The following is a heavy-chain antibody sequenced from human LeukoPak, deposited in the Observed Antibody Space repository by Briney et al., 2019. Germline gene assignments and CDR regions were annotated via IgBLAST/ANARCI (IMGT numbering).Heavy chain of an antibody. CDR3: ARDTPAAGAFNFDY. Sequence: VASVKVSCKASGYTFTSYGISWVRQAPGQGLEWMGWINPNSGGTNYAQKFQGRVTMTRDTSISTAYMELSRLRSDDTAVYYCARDTPAAGAFNFDYWGQGTLVTVSS. CDR2: INPNSGGT. D-gene: IGHD6-13*01. V-gene: IGHV1-2*02. CDR1: GYTFTSYG. J-gene: IGHJ4*02.